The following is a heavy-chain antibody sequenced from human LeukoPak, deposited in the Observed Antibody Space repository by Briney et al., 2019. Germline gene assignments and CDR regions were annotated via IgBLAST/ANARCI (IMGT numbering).Heavy chain of an antibody. J-gene: IGHJ4*02. CDR2: ISWNSGSI. V-gene: IGHV3-9*01. Sequence: GGSLRLSCAASGFTFDDYAMHWVRQAPGKGLEWVSGISWNSGSIVYADSVKGRFTISRDNSKNTLYLQMNSLRAEDTAVYYCARAPSVATIPYYFDYWGQGTLVTVSS. D-gene: IGHD5-12*01. CDR1: GFTFDDYA. CDR3: ARAPSVATIPYYFDY.